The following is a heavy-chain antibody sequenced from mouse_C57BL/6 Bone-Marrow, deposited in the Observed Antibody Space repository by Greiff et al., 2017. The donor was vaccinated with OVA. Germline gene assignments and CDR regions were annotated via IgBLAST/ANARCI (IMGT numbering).Heavy chain of an antibody. V-gene: IGHV1-72*01. J-gene: IGHJ4*01. Sequence: QVQLQQPGAELVKPGASVKLSCKASGYTFTSYWMHWVKQRPGRGLEWIGRIDPNSGGTKYNEKFQSKATLTVAKPSSTAYMQLSRLTSEGAAVYYCARGHYDGSSVGAMDYWGQGTSVTVSS. CDR1: GYTFTSYW. D-gene: IGHD1-1*01. CDR2: IDPNSGGT. CDR3: ARGHYDGSSVGAMDY.